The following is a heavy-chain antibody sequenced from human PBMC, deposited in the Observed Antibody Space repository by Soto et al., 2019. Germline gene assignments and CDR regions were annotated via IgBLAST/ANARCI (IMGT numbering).Heavy chain of an antibody. V-gene: IGHV3-33*01. D-gene: IGHD3-3*01. J-gene: IGHJ6*02. Sequence: PGGSLRLSCAASGFPFSSYGMHWVRQAPGKGLEWVAVMWYDGSKTYYADSVKGRFTISRDNAKNTLYLQMNSLRAEDTAVYYCARGTYYDFWSGSKPDPTPYGMDVWGQGTTVTVSS. CDR3: ARGTYYDFWSGSKPDPTPYGMDV. CDR1: GFPFSSYG. CDR2: MWYDGSKT.